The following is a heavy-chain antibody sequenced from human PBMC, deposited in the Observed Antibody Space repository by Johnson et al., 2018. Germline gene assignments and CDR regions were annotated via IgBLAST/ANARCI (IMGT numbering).Heavy chain of an antibody. V-gene: IGHV3-7*01. CDR3: AREYSMGWYEVWFDP. CDR2: IKQDGSEK. Sequence: AASGFTFSSYWMSWVRQAPGKGLEWVANIKQDGSEKYYVDSVKGRFTIPRDNAKNSLDLQMNSLRAEDTAVYYCAREYSMGWYEVWFDPWGQVTLVTVPS. J-gene: IGHJ5*02. CDR1: GFTFSSYW. D-gene: IGHD6-19*01.